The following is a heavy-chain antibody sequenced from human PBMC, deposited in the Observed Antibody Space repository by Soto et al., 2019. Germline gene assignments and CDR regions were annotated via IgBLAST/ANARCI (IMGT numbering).Heavy chain of an antibody. Sequence: GGSLRLSCAASGFTFISYSMNWVRQAPGKGLEWVSYISSSSSTIYYADSVKGRFTISRDNAKNSLYLQMNSLRAEDTAVYYCARDRPKTYYDFWSGYHLSYWGQGTLVTVSS. D-gene: IGHD3-3*01. CDR2: ISSSSSTI. CDR3: ARDRPKTYYDFWSGYHLSY. CDR1: GFTFISYS. J-gene: IGHJ4*02. V-gene: IGHV3-48*01.